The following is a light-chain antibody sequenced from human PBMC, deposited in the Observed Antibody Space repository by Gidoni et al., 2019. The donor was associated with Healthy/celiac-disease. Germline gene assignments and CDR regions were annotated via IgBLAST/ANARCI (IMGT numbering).Light chain of an antibody. CDR2: QDT. V-gene: IGLV3-1*01. CDR3: QAWESNTVV. CDR1: KLGDKY. J-gene: IGLJ2*01. Sequence: SYELTQPPSVSVSPGQTASISCSGDKLGDKYACWYQQRPGQSPVLVIYQDTKRPSGIPERFSGSNSGNTATLTISGTQAMDEADYYCQAWESNTVVFGGGTKLTVL.